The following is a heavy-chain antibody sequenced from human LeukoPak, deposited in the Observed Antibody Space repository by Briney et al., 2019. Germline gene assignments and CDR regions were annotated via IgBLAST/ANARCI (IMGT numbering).Heavy chain of an antibody. CDR1: GFSFSSYA. V-gene: IGHV3-23*01. Sequence: GGSLRLSCAASGFSFSSYAMSWVRQAPGKGLEWVSGISGRDGSTYYADSVKGRFTISRDNAKNSLYLQMNSLRAEDTAVYYCARTDSSGWYYFDYWGQGTLVTVSS. J-gene: IGHJ4*02. D-gene: IGHD6-19*01. CDR3: ARTDSSGWYYFDY. CDR2: ISGRDGST.